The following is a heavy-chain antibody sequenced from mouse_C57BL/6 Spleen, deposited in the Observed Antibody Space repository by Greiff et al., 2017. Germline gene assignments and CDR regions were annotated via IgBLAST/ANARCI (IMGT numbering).Heavy chain of an antibody. CDR1: GYSFTGYY. CDR2: INPSTGGT. Sequence: VQLQQSGPELVKPGASVKISCKASGYSFTGYYMNWVKQSPEKSLEWIGEINPSTGGTTYNQKFKAKATLTVDKSSSTAYMQLKSLTSEDSAVYYCAHRQLRLHFDYWGQGTTLTVSS. J-gene: IGHJ2*01. D-gene: IGHD3-2*02. V-gene: IGHV1-42*01. CDR3: AHRQLRLHFDY.